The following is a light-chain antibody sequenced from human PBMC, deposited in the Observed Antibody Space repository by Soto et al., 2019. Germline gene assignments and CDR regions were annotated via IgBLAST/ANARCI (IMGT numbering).Light chain of an antibody. CDR3: SSYPSGYTV. CDR1: SSDIGSYNY. J-gene: IGLJ2*01. CDR2: DVS. Sequence: QSALTQPASESGSPGQSITISCTGTSSDIGSYNYVSWYQRHPGRAPKLLVYDVSYRPSGISDRFSGSQSGYTAPLPISGLQTEDEADYYCSSYPSGYTVFGGGTKLPVL. V-gene: IGLV2-14*03.